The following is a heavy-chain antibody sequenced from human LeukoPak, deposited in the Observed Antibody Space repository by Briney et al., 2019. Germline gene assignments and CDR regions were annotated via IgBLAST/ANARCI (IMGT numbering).Heavy chain of an antibody. J-gene: IGHJ5*02. Sequence: PGGSLRLSCAASGFTFSTYSMNWVRQAPGKGLEWVSSISGSSSYIYYADSVKGRFTISRDSAQNSLYLQMNSLRAEDTAVYYCARGQSCGWFDPWGQGTLVTVSS. CDR3: ARGQSCGWFDP. CDR1: GFTFSTYS. CDR2: ISGSSSYI. V-gene: IGHV3-21*01. D-gene: IGHD1-26*01.